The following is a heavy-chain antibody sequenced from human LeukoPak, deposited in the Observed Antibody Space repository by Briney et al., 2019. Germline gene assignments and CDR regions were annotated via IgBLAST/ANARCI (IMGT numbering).Heavy chain of an antibody. CDR3: ARHMSMVRGVIIDLYYYYMDV. J-gene: IGHJ6*03. V-gene: IGHV1-18*01. D-gene: IGHD3-10*01. Sequence: ASVKVSCKASGYTFTNYGISWVRQAPGQGLEWMGWSGPYNGNTDYAQKFQDRITMTTDTSTSTAYMELRSLRSDDTAVYYCARHMSMVRGVIIDLYYYYMDVWGKGTTVTISS. CDR2: SGPYNGNT. CDR1: GYTFTNYG.